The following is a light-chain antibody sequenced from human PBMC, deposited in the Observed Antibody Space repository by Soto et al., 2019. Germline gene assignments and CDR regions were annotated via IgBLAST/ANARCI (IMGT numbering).Light chain of an antibody. CDR1: QSVFSSSNYRNY. V-gene: IGKV4-1*01. CDR2: WAS. J-gene: IGKJ1*01. Sequence: DIVMTQSPDSLAVSLGEMATFNCKSSQSVFSSSNYRNYLAWYQQKPRQSPKLLIYWASTRESGVPDRFSGSGSGTDFTLTISNLQAEDVAVYYCQQYYSSPPTFGQGTKVEIK. CDR3: QQYYSSPPT.